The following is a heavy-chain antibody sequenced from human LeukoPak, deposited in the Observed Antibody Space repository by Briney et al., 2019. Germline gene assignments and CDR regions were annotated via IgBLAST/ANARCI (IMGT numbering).Heavy chain of an antibody. CDR1: GYTFTGYY. CDR2: INPISGGT. J-gene: IGHJ3*02. D-gene: IGHD6-13*01. CDR3: ARSSSSWYNAFDI. Sequence: ASVKVSCKASGYTFTGYYMHWVRQVPGQGLEWMGWINPISGGTNYAQNFQGRVTMTRDTSITTAHMELSRLRSDDTAVYYCARSSSSWYNAFDIWGQGTLVTVSS. V-gene: IGHV1-2*02.